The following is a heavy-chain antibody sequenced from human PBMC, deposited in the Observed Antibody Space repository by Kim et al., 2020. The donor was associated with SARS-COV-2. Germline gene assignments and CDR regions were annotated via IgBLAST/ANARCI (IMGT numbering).Heavy chain of an antibody. V-gene: IGHV3-13*01. Sequence: PGSVKGRFTISRENAKNSLYLQMNSLSAGDTGVYYCARGYSSSWYWAFDIWGQGTMVTVSS. D-gene: IGHD6-13*01. CDR3: ARGYSSSWYWAFDI. J-gene: IGHJ3*02.